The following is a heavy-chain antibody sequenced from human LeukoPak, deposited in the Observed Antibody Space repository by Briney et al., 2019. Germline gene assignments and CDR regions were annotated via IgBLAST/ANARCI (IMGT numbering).Heavy chain of an antibody. V-gene: IGHV3-23*01. D-gene: IGHD3-10*01. J-gene: IGHJ4*02. CDR2: ISGSGGST. Sequence: GASLRLSCAASGFTFSSYAMSWVRQAPGKGLEWVSAISGSGGSTYYADSVKGRFTISRDNSKNTLYLQMNSLRAEDTAVYYCANMVRGVTTPFDYWGQGTLVTVSS. CDR1: GFTFSSYA. CDR3: ANMVRGVTTPFDY.